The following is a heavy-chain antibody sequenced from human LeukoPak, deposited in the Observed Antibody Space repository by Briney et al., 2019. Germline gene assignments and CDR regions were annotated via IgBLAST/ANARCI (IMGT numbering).Heavy chain of an antibody. CDR3: ARGLHDSSGYLDY. V-gene: IGHV1-2*02. D-gene: IGHD3-22*01. Sequence: ASVKVSCKASGYTFTGYYMHWVRQAPGQGLEWMGWINPNSGGTNYAQKFQGRVTMTRDTSISTDYMELSRLRSDDTAVYYCARGLHDSSGYLDYWGQGTLVTVSS. J-gene: IGHJ4*02. CDR1: GYTFTGYY. CDR2: INPNSGGT.